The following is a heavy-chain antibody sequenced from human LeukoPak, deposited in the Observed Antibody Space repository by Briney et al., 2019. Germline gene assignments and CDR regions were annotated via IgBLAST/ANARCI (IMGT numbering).Heavy chain of an antibody. CDR3: ARRIAVAGTTDY. D-gene: IGHD6-19*01. CDR1: GYTFTGYY. CDR2: INPNSGGT. V-gene: IGHV1-2*02. J-gene: IGHJ4*02. Sequence: ASVKVSCKASGYTFTGYYMHWVRQAPGQGPEWMGWINPNSGGTNYAQKFQGRVTMTRDTSISTAYMELSRLRSDDTAVYYCARRIAVAGTTDYWGQGTLVTVSS.